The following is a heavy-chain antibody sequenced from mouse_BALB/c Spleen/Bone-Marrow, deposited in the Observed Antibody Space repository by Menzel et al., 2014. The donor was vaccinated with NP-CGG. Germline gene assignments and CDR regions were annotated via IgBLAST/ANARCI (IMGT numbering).Heavy chain of an antibody. CDR2: IDPSDSET. CDR1: GYSFXTYW. Sequence: VQLQQSGPQLVRPGASVKISCKASGYSFXTYWMHWVKQRPGQGLEWIGMIDPSDSETRLNQKFKDKATLTVDKSSSTAYMQLSSPTSEDSAVYYCASYASSPAYFAYWGQGTLVPVSA. V-gene: IGHV1S126*01. J-gene: IGHJ3*01. D-gene: IGHD1-1*01. CDR3: ASYASSPAYFAY.